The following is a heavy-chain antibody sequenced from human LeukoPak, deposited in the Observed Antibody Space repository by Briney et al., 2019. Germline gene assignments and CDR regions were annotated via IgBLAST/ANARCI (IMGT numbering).Heavy chain of an antibody. D-gene: IGHD6-19*01. V-gene: IGHV1-2*02. Sequence: ASLNVSCKSSGYTFTGYYMHWVRQAPGHALEWMGCINPNSGDTNYAQRFQGRVTMTRDTSICKAYMELSRLRSDDTDVYYCARVSVAGNPDRDYLDYWGQGTLVTVSS. CDR3: ARVSVAGNPDRDYLDY. CDR2: INPNSGDT. J-gene: IGHJ4*02. CDR1: GYTFTGYY.